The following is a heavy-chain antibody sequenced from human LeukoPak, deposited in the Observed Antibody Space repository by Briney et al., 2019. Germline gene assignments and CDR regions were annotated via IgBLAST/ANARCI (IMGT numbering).Heavy chain of an antibody. CDR3: ARAYYDYNFSFTHPMGY. CDR2: IYYSGST. CDR1: GGSISSSSYY. J-gene: IGHJ4*02. D-gene: IGHD3-16*01. Sequence: SETLSLTCTVSGGSISSSSYYWGWIRQPPGKGLEWIGSIYYSGSTYYYPSLKSRVTISVDTSKNQFSLKLSSVTAADTAVYYCARAYYDYNFSFTHPMGYWGQGTLVAVSS. V-gene: IGHV4-39*07.